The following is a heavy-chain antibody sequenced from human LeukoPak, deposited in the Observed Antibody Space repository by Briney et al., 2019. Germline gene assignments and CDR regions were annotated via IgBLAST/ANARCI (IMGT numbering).Heavy chain of an antibody. D-gene: IGHD5-12*01. V-gene: IGHV3-33*01. CDR2: LWYDGSNK. J-gene: IGHJ4*02. Sequence: PGKSLRLSCAASGFTFSNYGMHWVRQAPGKGLEWVAVLWYDGSNKYYADSVKGRFTFSRDNSKNTLYLQVNSLRAEDTAVYYCARENLLGGFFDYWGQGILVTVSS. CDR3: ARENLLGGFFDY. CDR1: GFTFSNYG.